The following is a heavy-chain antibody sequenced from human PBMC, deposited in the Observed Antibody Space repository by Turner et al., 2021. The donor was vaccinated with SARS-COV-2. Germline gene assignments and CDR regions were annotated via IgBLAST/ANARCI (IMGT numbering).Heavy chain of an antibody. CDR2: ISGSGSGT. J-gene: IGHJ4*02. V-gene: IGHV3-23*01. D-gene: IGHD3-22*01. CDR3: AKGVRGAMIVVVIPYFDY. CDR1: GFTFSSFA. Sequence: EVQLLESGGGLVQPGGSLSLSCAASGFTFSSFAMSWVRQAPGKGLEWVAAISGSGSGTYYADSVKGRFTISRDNSKNTLYLQMNSLRAEDTAVYYCAKGVRGAMIVVVIPYFDYWGQGTLVTVSS.